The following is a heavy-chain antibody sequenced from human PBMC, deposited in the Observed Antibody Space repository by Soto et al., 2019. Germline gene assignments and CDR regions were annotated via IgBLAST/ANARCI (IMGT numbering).Heavy chain of an antibody. CDR3: ARVSLVPAASHYYYGMDV. CDR1: GYTFTSYD. D-gene: IGHD2-2*01. Sequence: ASVKVSCKASGYTFTSYDINWVLQATGQGLEWMGWMNPNSGNTGYAQKFQGRVTMTRNTSISTAYMELSSLRSEDTAVYYCARVSLVPAASHYYYGMDVWGQGTTVTVSS. V-gene: IGHV1-8*01. J-gene: IGHJ6*02. CDR2: MNPNSGNT.